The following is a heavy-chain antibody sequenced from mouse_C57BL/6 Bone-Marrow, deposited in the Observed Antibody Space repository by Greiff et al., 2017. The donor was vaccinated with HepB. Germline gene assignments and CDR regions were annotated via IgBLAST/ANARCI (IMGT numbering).Heavy chain of an antibody. D-gene: IGHD1-1*01. CDR1: GYTFTDYY. CDR2: INPYNGGT. J-gene: IGHJ4*01. Sequence: VHVKQSGPVLVKPGASVKMSCKASGYTFTDYYMNWVKQSHGKSLEWIGVINPYNGGTSYNQKFKGKATLTVDKSSSTAYMELNSLTSEDSAVYYCARKSSPFAMDYWGQGTSVTVSS. V-gene: IGHV1-19*01. CDR3: ARKSSPFAMDY.